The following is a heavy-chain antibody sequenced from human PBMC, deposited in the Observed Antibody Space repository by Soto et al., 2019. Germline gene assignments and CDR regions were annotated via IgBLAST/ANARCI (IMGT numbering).Heavy chain of an antibody. CDR2: MNPNSGNT. D-gene: IGHD3-10*01. J-gene: IGHJ6*03. V-gene: IGHV1-8*01. CDR3: ARTYYYGSGSSNYYMDG. CDR1: GYTFTSYD. Sequence: ASVTVSCKASGYTFTSYDINWVRQATGQGLEWMGWMNPNSGNTGYAQKFQGRVTMTRNTSISTAYMELSSLRSEDTAVYYCARTYYYGSGSSNYYMDGWGKGTTVTVSS.